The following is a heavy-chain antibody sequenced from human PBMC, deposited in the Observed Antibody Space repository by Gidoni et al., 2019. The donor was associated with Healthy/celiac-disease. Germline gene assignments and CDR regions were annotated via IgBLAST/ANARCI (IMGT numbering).Heavy chain of an antibody. J-gene: IGHJ4*02. V-gene: IGHV3-30*01. D-gene: IGHD6-19*01. Sequence: QVQLVESGGGVVQPGRSLRLSCAASGFTFSSYAMHWVRQAPGKGLEWVAVISYDGSNKYYADSVKGRFTISRDNSKNTLYLQMNSLRAEDTAVYYCARDLGLEATDINYFDYWGQGTLVTVSS. CDR3: ARDLGLEATDINYFDY. CDR2: ISYDGSNK. CDR1: GFTFSSYA.